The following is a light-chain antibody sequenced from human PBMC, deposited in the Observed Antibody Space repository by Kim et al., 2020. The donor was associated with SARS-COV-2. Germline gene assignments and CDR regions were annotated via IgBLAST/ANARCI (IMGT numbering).Light chain of an antibody. CDR2: ARS. CDR3: QKYKSVPRT. CDR1: QDISTY. V-gene: IGKV1-27*01. J-gene: IGKJ1*01. Sequence: DIQMTQSPSSLSASVGDRVTITCRASQDISTYLAWYQQKPGKVPKLLIYARSALQSGVPSRFSGSGSGTDFTLTISGLQPEDVATYYCQKYKSVPRTFGQGTKVDIK.